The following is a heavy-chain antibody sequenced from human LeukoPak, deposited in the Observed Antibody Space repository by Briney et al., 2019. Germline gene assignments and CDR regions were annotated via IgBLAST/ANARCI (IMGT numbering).Heavy chain of an antibody. D-gene: IGHD2-2*01. J-gene: IGHJ4*02. CDR3: ARDDTQYATYYFDY. V-gene: IGHV3-21*01. CDR2: ISSSSSYI. Sequence: GGSLRLSCAASGFTFRSYSMNWVRQAPGKGLEWVSSISSSSSYIYYADSVKGRFTISRDNAKNSLYLQMNSLRAEDTAVYYCARDDTQYATYYFDYWGQGTLVTVSS. CDR1: GFTFRSYS.